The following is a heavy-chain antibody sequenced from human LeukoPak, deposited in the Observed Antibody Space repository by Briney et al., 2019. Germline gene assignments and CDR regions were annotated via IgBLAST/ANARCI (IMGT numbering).Heavy chain of an antibody. Sequence: GGSLRLSCAASGFTFSSYGMHWVRQAPGKGLEWVAVISYDGSNKYYADSVKGRFTISRDNSKNTLYLQMNSLRAEDTAVYYCARDRVEVLWFGELSEGYYFDYWGQGTLVTVSS. J-gene: IGHJ4*02. CDR3: ARDRVEVLWFGELSEGYYFDY. CDR2: ISYDGSNK. D-gene: IGHD3-10*01. V-gene: IGHV3-30*03. CDR1: GFTFSSYG.